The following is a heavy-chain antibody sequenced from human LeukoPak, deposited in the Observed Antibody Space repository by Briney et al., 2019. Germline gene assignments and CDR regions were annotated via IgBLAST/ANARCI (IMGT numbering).Heavy chain of an antibody. CDR1: GYSFTYYY. D-gene: IGHD3-10*01. Sequence: GASVKVSCKASGYSFTYYYIHWVRQAPGQGLEWMGRINPVTGDTNYAQKFQGRVTMTRDTSISTAYMELSRLRSDDTAVYYCARASLNMVRGVMEVYYYYYMDVWGKGTTVTVSS. CDR2: INPVTGDT. V-gene: IGHV1-2*06. J-gene: IGHJ6*03. CDR3: ARASLNMVRGVMEVYYYYYMDV.